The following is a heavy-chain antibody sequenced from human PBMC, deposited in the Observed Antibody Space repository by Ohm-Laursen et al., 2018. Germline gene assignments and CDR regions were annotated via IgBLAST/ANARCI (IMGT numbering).Heavy chain of an antibody. V-gene: IGHV4-34*01. CDR3: ASSGEEPWGPFDY. Sequence: TLSLTCAVFGGSFSGYYWSWIRQPPGKGLEWIGEINHSGSTNYNPSLKSRVTISVDTSKNQFSLKLSSVTAADTAVYYCASSGEEPWGPFDYWGQGTLVTVSS. D-gene: IGHD1-14*01. CDR2: INHSGST. CDR1: GGSFSGYY. J-gene: IGHJ4*02.